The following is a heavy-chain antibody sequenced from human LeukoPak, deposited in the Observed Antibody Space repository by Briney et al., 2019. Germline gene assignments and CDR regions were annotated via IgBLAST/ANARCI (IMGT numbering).Heavy chain of an antibody. CDR1: GFTFSDYY. Sequence: GGSLRLSCAASGFTFSDYYMSWIRQAPGKGLEWVSYISSSGSTIYYADSVKGRFTISRDNAKNSLYLQMNSLRAEDTAVYYCARPPMVRGVSWVRYYYYMDVWGKGITVTVSS. CDR3: ARPPMVRGVSWVRYYYYMDV. CDR2: ISSSGSTI. D-gene: IGHD3-10*01. V-gene: IGHV3-11*01. J-gene: IGHJ6*03.